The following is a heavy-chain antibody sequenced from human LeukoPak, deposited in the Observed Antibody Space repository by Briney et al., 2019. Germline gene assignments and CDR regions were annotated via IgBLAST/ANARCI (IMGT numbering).Heavy chain of an antibody. CDR1: GFTFSSYG. J-gene: IGHJ2*01. Sequence: GGSLRLSCAASGFTFSSYGMHWVRQAPGKGLERVAFIRYDGSNKYYADSVKGRFTISRDNSKNTLYLQMNSLRAEDTAVYYCAKDSLLCSSTSCYAWYFDLWGRGTLVTVSS. V-gene: IGHV3-30*02. CDR3: AKDSLLCSSTSCYAWYFDL. D-gene: IGHD2-2*01. CDR2: IRYDGSNK.